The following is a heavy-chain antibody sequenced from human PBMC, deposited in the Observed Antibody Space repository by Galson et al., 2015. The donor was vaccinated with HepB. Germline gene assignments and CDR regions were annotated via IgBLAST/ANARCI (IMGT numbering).Heavy chain of an antibody. CDR2: IWSDGGNT. J-gene: IGHJ4*02. CDR1: GFTFSEYN. D-gene: IGHD3-22*01. CDR3: ARDPDSSGYYFHFDF. V-gene: IGHV3-33*01. Sequence: SLRLSCAASGFTFSEYNMHWLRQAPNKGLEWVAVIWSDGGNTFYADSAKGRFTISRDNSKNTLYLQMNSLRAEDTAVYYCARDPDSSGYYFHFDFWGQGTLVTVSS.